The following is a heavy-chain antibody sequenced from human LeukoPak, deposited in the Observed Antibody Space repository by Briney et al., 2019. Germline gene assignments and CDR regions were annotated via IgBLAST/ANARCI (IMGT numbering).Heavy chain of an antibody. V-gene: IGHV3-11*05. CDR3: VRDISGYYSDY. CDR1: GFSFTNAW. CDR2: ISGSSIYT. Sequence: GGSLRLSCAASGFSFTNAWMSWVRQAPGKGLEWVSYISGSSIYTRYADSVKGRFTISRDNAKNSLYLQMNSLRAEDTALYYCVRDISGYYSDYWGQGTLVTVSS. D-gene: IGHD3-22*01. J-gene: IGHJ4*02.